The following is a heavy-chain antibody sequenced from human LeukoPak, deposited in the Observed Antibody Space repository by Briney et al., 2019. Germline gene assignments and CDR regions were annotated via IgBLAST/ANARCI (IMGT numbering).Heavy chain of an antibody. CDR3: ARTKKTVTTVGYWLDP. J-gene: IGHJ5*02. CDR1: GGSISSASYY. D-gene: IGHD4-23*01. CDR2: IYTSGST. V-gene: IGHV4-61*02. Sequence: SETLSLTCTVSGGSISSASYYWSWIRQPAGKGLEWIGRIYTSGSTNYNPSLKSRVTISVDTSKNQFSLKLSSVTAADTAVYYCARTKKTVTTVGYWLDPWGQGTLVTVSS.